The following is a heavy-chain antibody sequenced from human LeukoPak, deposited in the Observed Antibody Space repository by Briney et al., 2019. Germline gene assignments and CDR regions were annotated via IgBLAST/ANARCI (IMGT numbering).Heavy chain of an antibody. CDR1: AYSITNGHY. CDR3: ARGEPAKPWLETEDWYFHL. V-gene: IGHV4-38-2*02. D-gene: IGHD6-19*01. CDR2: IYHTGSS. J-gene: IGHJ2*01. Sequence: SETLSLTCTVSAYSITNGHYWGWIRQSPGKGLEWIGSIYHTGSSYYNPSLKSRVTISVDTSKNQFSLKLSSVTAADTAVYYCARGEPAKPWLETEDWYFHLWGRGTLVTVSS.